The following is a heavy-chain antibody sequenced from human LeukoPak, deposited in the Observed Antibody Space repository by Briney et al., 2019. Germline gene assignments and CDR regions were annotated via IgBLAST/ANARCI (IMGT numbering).Heavy chain of an antibody. CDR1: GFTFSSYS. J-gene: IGHJ4*02. CDR3: AKQWLVRAFDY. CDR2: ISSSSSTI. V-gene: IGHV3-48*04. D-gene: IGHD6-19*01. Sequence: GGSLRPSCAASGFTFSSYSMNWVRQAPGKGLEWVSYISSSSSTIYYADSVKGRFTISRDNAKNSLYLQMNSLRAEDTAVYYCAKQWLVRAFDYWGQGTLVTVSS.